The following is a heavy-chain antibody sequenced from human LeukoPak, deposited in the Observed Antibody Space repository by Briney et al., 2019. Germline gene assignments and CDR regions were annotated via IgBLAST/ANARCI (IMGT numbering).Heavy chain of an antibody. CDR1: GGSISSNSYY. CDR2: IYYSGST. Sequence: PSGTLSLTCTVAGGSISSNSYYWAWIRQPPGKGLEWIGSIYYSGSTYYNPSLKSRVTISVDTSKNQFSLRLSSVTAADTALYYCASSDSSGYYVDYWGQGTLVTVSS. D-gene: IGHD3-22*01. J-gene: IGHJ4*02. CDR3: ASSDSSGYYVDY. V-gene: IGHV4-39*07.